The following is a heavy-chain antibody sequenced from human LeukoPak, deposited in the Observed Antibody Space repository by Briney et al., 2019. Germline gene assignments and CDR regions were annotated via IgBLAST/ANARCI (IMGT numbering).Heavy chain of an antibody. CDR1: GGTFSSYA. J-gene: IGHJ4*02. CDR3: ARSLYCSSTSCYGGSGSYLDY. D-gene: IGHD2-2*01. CDR2: IIPIFGTA. Sequence: SVKVSCKASGGTFSSYAISWGRQAPGQGLEWMGGIIPIFGTANYAQKFQGRVTITTDESTSKAYMELSSLRSEDTAVYFCARSLYCSSTSCYGGSGSYLDYWGQGTLVTVSS. V-gene: IGHV1-69*05.